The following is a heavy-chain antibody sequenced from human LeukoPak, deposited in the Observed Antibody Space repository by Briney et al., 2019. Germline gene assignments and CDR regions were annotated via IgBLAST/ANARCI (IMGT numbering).Heavy chain of an antibody. V-gene: IGHV4-38-2*02. Sequence: SETLSLTCTVSGYSISSGYYWGWIRQPPGKGLEWIGSIYHSGSTYYNPSLKSRVTISLDMSKNQFSLKVTSVTAADTAVYYCATSQYSSSWRRSDDAFDVWGQGTMVTVSS. D-gene: IGHD6-13*01. CDR1: GYSISSGYY. J-gene: IGHJ3*01. CDR3: ATSQYSSSWRRSDDAFDV. CDR2: IYHSGST.